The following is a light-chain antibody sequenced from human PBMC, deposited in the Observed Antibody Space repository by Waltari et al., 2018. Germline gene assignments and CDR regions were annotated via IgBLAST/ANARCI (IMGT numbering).Light chain of an antibody. CDR2: DFS. Sequence: QSALTQPASVSGSPVQSITFSCTGAFSDLRAHASPSWYQQLPGRAPKRLLYDFSHRPSGVSDRLSGSKSGNTASPTISGLQPEDEADYYCSSYTTRGTWVFGGGTKLTVL. CDR3: SSYTTRGTWV. CDR1: FSDLRAHAS. V-gene: IGLV2-14*03. J-gene: IGLJ3*02.